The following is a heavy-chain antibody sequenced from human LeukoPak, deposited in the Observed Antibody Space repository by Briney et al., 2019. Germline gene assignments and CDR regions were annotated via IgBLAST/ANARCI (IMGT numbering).Heavy chain of an antibody. CDR3: ARQLNIVVVPAAHYYYYYGMDV. J-gene: IGHJ6*02. CDR2: IKQDRSEK. Sequence: GGSLRLSCAASGFTFSSYWMSWVRQAPGKGLEWVANIKQDRSEKYYVDSVKGRFTISRDNAKNSLYLQMNSLRAEDTAVYYCARQLNIVVVPAAHYYYYYGMDVWGQGTTVTVSS. V-gene: IGHV3-7*01. D-gene: IGHD2-2*01. CDR1: GFTFSSYW.